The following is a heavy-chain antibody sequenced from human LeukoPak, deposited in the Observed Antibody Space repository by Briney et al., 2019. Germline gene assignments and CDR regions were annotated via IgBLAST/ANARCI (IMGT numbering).Heavy chain of an antibody. Sequence: SETLSLTCTVSGGSITSSSYYWGWIRQPPGKGLEWVGTIHYSGSTYYNPPLKSRVTISVDTSKNQFSLRLSSVTAADTAVYYCATSGSYYRAPDYWGQGTLVAVSS. J-gene: IGHJ4*02. V-gene: IGHV4-39*01. CDR1: GGSITSSSYY. D-gene: IGHD3-10*01. CDR3: ATSGSYYRAPDY. CDR2: IHYSGST.